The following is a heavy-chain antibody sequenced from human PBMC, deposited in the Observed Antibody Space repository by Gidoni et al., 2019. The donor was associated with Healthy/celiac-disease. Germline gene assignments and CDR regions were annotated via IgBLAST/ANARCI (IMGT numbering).Heavy chain of an antibody. CDR1: GFTFGSYE. J-gene: IGHJ3*02. CDR2: ISSSVSTI. V-gene: IGHV3-48*03. Sequence: EVQLVESGGGLVQPGGSLRLSCAASGFTFGSYEMNWVRQAPGKGLEWVSYISSSVSTISYADTVKGRFTISRDNAKNSLYLQMNSLRAEDTAVYYCARENVVVPAAILDAFDIWGQGTMVTVSS. D-gene: IGHD2-2*01. CDR3: ARENVVVPAAILDAFDI.